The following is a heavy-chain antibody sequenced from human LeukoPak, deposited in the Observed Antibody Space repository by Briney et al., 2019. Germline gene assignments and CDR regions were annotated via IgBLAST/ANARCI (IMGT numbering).Heavy chain of an antibody. J-gene: IGHJ3*02. D-gene: IGHD3-22*01. CDR2: ISSSSSTI. CDR3: ARSPRSGYYHPNAFDI. CDR1: GLTFSSYS. Sequence: GGSLRLSCAASGLTFSSYSMNWVRQAPGKGLEWVSYISSSSSTIYYADSVKGRFTISRDNAKNSLYLQMNSLRAEDTAVYYCARSPRSGYYHPNAFDIWGQGTMVTVSS. V-gene: IGHV3-48*01.